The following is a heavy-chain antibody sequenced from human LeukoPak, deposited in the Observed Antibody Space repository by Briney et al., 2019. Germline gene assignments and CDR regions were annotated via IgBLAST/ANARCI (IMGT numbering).Heavy chain of an antibody. CDR2: IIPIFGTA. CDR1: GGTFSSYA. J-gene: IGHJ3*02. CDR3: ARDFAGTTLGDAFDI. V-gene: IGHV1-69*05. D-gene: IGHD1-14*01. Sequence: SVKVSCKASGGTFSSYAISWVRQAPGQGLEWMGGIIPIFGTANYAQKFQGRVTITTDESTSTAYMELSSLRSEDTAVYYCARDFAGTTLGDAFDIWAKGQWSPSLQ.